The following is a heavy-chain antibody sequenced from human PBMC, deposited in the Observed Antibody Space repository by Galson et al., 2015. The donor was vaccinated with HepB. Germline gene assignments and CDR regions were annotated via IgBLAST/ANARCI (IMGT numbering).Heavy chain of an antibody. D-gene: IGHD2-15*01. CDR3: ARDRSHSLDN. CDR1: GYTFTSNG. V-gene: IGHV1-18*04. J-gene: IGHJ4*02. CDR2: ISAYRGNT. Sequence: SVKVSCKASGYTFTSNGISWVRQAPGQGLEWMGWISAYRGNTYYAQNLQGRVTLTTDTSTSTAYMELRSLRPVDTAVYYCARDRSHSLDNWGQGTLVAVSS.